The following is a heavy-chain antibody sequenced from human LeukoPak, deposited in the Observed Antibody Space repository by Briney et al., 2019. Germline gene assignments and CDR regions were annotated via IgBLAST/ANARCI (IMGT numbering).Heavy chain of an antibody. V-gene: IGHV3-21*01. CDR2: ISSSSSYI. Sequence: GGSLRLSCAASGFTFNDYSMNWVRQAPGKGLEWVSFISSSSSYIYYADSVKGRFTISRDNAKNSLYLQMNSLRAEDTAVYYCARGGLGDNWNPNWFDPWGQGTLVTVSS. J-gene: IGHJ5*02. CDR3: ARGGLGDNWNPNWFDP. D-gene: IGHD1-20*01. CDR1: GFTFNDYS.